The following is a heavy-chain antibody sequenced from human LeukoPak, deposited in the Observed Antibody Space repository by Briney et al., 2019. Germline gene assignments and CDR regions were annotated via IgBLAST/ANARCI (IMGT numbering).Heavy chain of an antibody. J-gene: IGHJ3*02. D-gene: IGHD1-1*01. CDR3: AKLTVPLDAFDI. CDR2: ISYDGSNK. Sequence: PGRSLRLSCAASGFTFSSYAMHRVRQAPGKGLEWVAVISYDGSNKYYADSVKGRFTISRDNSKNTLYLQMNSLRAEDTAVYYCAKLTVPLDAFDIWGQGTMVTVSS. V-gene: IGHV3-30*04. CDR1: GFTFSSYA.